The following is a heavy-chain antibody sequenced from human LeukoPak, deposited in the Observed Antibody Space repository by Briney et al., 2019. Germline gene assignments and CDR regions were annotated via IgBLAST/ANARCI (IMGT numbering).Heavy chain of an antibody. J-gene: IGHJ4*02. Sequence: SETLSLTCTVSGGSISGYYWCWIRQPPAKGRGWIGHVIYSGSTTYDPSLKSRVTISVDTSKNQFSLKLSSVTAADTAVYYCARWWSCGGDCYLLDSWGQGTLVTVSS. CDR2: VIYSGST. CDR3: ARWWSCGGDCYLLDS. V-gene: IGHV4-59*01. D-gene: IGHD2-21*02. CDR1: GGSISGYY.